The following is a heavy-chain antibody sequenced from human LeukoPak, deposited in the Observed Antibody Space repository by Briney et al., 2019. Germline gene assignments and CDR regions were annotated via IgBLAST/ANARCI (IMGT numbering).Heavy chain of an antibody. CDR3: GRDYYGSIDY. CDR2: ISGSSVTI. CDR1: GFTFSSYS. Sequence: GGSLRLSCAASGFTFSSYSMNWVRQAPGKGLEWVSYISGSSVTIYYADSVKGRFTISRDNAKNSVYLQMNSLRDDDTAVYYCGRDYYGSIDYWGQGTLVTVSS. V-gene: IGHV3-48*02. D-gene: IGHD3-10*01. J-gene: IGHJ4*02.